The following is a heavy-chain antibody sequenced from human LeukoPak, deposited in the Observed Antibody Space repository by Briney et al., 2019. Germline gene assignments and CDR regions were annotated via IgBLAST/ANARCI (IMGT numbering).Heavy chain of an antibody. J-gene: IGHJ4*01. CDR1: GYTFTSYY. CDR2: INPSGGST. Sequence: GASVKVSFKASGYTFTSYYMHWVRQAPGQGLEWMGIINPSGGSTTYAQMFQGRVTMTRDTSTRTVYMELSSLRSEDTAAYYCAREGEVIVTDNLFYWGHGTLVTVSS. D-gene: IGHD2-21*01. CDR3: AREGEVIVTDNLFY. V-gene: IGHV1-46*01.